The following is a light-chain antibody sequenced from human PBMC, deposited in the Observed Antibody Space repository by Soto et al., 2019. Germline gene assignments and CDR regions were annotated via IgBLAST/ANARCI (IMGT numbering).Light chain of an antibody. V-gene: IGLV2-14*01. CDR1: SSDVGGYNY. J-gene: IGLJ2*01. Sequence: QPVLTQPASVSGSPGQSITISCTGTSSDVGGYNYVSWYQQHPGKAPKLMIYEVTNRPSGVSNRFSGSKSGNTASLTISGLQAEDEADYYCSSYRSSNTLAEFGGGTKLTVL. CDR3: SSYRSSNTLAE. CDR2: EVT.